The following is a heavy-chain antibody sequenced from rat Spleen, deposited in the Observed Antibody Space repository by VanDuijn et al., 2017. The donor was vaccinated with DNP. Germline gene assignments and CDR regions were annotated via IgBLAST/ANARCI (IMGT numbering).Heavy chain of an antibody. V-gene: IGHV5S10*01. CDR2: IHSDGSST. Sequence: EVQLVESGGGLVQPGRSLKLSCAASGFTFSDYNMAWVRQAPKKGLEWVATIHSDGSSTYYRDSVRGRFTISRDYARSTLYLQMDSLRSEDTATYYCATSSYFGYDYGFAYWGQGTLVTVSS. CDR3: ATSSYFGYDYGFAY. J-gene: IGHJ3*01. D-gene: IGHD1-7*01. CDR1: GFTFSDYN.